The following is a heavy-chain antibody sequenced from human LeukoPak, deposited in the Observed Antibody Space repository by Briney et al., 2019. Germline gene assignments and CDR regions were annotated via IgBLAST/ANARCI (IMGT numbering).Heavy chain of an antibody. CDR3: ARGGSSGPDY. D-gene: IGHD6-19*01. Sequence: SETLSLTCTVSGGSIISYYWSWIRQPAGRGLEWIGRIYSSGSTNYNPSLKSRVTISLDKSKNQFSLKLSSVSAADTAVYYCARGGSSGPDYWGQGTLVTVSS. J-gene: IGHJ4*02. V-gene: IGHV4-4*07. CDR1: GGSIISYY. CDR2: IYSSGST.